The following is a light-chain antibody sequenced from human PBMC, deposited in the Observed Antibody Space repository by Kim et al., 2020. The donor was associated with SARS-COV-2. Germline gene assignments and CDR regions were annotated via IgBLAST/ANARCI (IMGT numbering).Light chain of an antibody. CDR2: GAS. CDR1: QSVSSSY. J-gene: IGKJ5*01. CDR3: QQYGGSIT. Sequence: EIVLTQTPGTLSLSPGERATLSCRASQSVSSSYLAWYQQKPGQAPRLLIYGASSRATGIPDRFSGSGSGTDFTLIISRLEPEDFAVYYCQQYGGSITFGQGTRLEIK. V-gene: IGKV3-20*01.